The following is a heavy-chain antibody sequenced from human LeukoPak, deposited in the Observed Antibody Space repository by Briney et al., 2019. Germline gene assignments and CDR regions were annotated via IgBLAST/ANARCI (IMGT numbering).Heavy chain of an antibody. D-gene: IGHD2-2*01. Sequence: PGGSLRLSCSASGFTFSSYWMSWVRQAPGKGLEWVANIKQDESEKYYVDSVKGRFTISRDNAKSSLYLQMNSLRAEDTAVYYCARALDSSSSRYQAFEEWGQGTLVTDSS. V-gene: IGHV3-7*01. J-gene: IGHJ4*02. CDR1: GFTFSSYW. CDR3: ARALDSSSSRYQAFEE. CDR2: IKQDESEK.